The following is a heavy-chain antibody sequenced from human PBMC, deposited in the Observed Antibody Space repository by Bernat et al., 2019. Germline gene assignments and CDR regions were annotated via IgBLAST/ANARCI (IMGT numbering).Heavy chain of an antibody. V-gene: IGHV4-59*01. CDR1: GGPISSYY. CDR3: ARGVEYFDL. Sequence: QAQLQESGPGLVKPSETLSLTCTVPGGPISSYYWSWIRQPPGKGLEWIGYIYYSGSTNYNPSLKSRVTISVDTSKNQFSLKLSSVTAADTAVYYCARGVEYFDLWGRGTLVTVS. CDR2: IYYSGST. J-gene: IGHJ2*01. D-gene: IGHD2-2*01.